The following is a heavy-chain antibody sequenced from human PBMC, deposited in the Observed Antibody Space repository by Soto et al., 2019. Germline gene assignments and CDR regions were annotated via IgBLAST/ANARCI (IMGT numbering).Heavy chain of an antibody. CDR1: GGSINNHY. V-gene: IGHV4-59*11. CDR3: ARANWYSEY. D-gene: IGHD7-27*01. Sequence: SETLSLTCTVSGGSINNHYWSWIRQPPGKGLEWIGYIYYSRTTNYNHSLKSRVTISVEKSKNQFSLNLTSLTAADTAAYYCARANWYSEYWGQGTLVTVSS. CDR2: IYYSRTT. J-gene: IGHJ4*02.